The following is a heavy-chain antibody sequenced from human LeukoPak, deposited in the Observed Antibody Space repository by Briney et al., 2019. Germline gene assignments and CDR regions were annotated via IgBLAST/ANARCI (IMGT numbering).Heavy chain of an antibody. CDR1: GYSFTSYY. CDR3: ARVHHYFDIAFDY. D-gene: IGHD3-22*01. J-gene: IGHJ4*02. V-gene: IGHV1-46*01. Sequence: ASVKVSCKTSGYSFTSYYIHWVRQAPGQGLEWMGMINPSGGSTNYAQTFQGRVTMTRDMSTGTVYMELSSLRSEDTAVYYCARVHHYFDIAFDYWGQGTLVTVSS. CDR2: INPSGGST.